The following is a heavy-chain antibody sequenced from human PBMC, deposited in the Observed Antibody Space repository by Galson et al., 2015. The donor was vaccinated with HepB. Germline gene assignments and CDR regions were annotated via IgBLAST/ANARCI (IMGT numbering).Heavy chain of an antibody. D-gene: IGHD3-10*01. V-gene: IGHV3-48*02. CDR3: ARLRGSQRPDAFDI. J-gene: IGHJ3*02. CDR2: ISNSASTI. Sequence: SLRLSCAASGFTFSSYSMNWVRQAPRKGLEWVSYISNSASTIYYADSLKGRFTISRDNAKSSLYLQINSLKDEDTAVYYCARLRGSQRPDAFDIWGQGTMVTVSS. CDR1: GFTFSSYS.